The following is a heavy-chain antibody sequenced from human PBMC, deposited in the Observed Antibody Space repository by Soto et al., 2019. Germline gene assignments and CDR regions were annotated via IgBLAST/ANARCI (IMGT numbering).Heavy chain of an antibody. CDR1: GFTFSRHS. CDR2: ISSSSSYK. CDR3: ATGQYFYDSSGYRFDI. V-gene: IGHV3-21*01. Sequence: EVQLVESGGGLVKPGGSLRLSCAASGFTFSRHSMNWVRQAPGKGLEWVSSISSSSSYKYYADSVKGRFTISRDNAKNSLYLQMNSLRAEDTAVYYCATGQYFYDSSGYRFDILGQGTMVTVSS. D-gene: IGHD3-22*01. J-gene: IGHJ3*02.